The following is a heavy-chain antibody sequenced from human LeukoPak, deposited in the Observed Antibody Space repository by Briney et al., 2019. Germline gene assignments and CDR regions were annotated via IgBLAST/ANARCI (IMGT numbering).Heavy chain of an antibody. Sequence: SETLSLTCTVSGGSISSHYWCWVRKPPGQGLERMGFIYYSGSTNYNPSPKRRVPISVDSDKIQFSLTMSSVTAADTAVYYCARVSSSWLNYYYYYMDVWGKGTTVTVSS. CDR3: ARVSSSWLNYYYYYMDV. D-gene: IGHD6-13*01. CDR1: GGSISSHY. V-gene: IGHV4-59*11. J-gene: IGHJ6*03. CDR2: IYYSGST.